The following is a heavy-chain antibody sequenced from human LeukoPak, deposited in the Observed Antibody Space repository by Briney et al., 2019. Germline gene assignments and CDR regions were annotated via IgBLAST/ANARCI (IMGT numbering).Heavy chain of an antibody. Sequence: GGSLRLSCAASGFTFSSYWMHWVRQAPGKGLVWVSRINPDESTTSYADSVKGRFTISRDSAKNTLYLQMNSLRAEGTAVYYCATGIAAANDAFDIWGQGTMVTVSS. CDR1: GFTFSSYW. CDR2: INPDESTT. V-gene: IGHV3-74*01. D-gene: IGHD6-13*01. J-gene: IGHJ3*02. CDR3: ATGIAAANDAFDI.